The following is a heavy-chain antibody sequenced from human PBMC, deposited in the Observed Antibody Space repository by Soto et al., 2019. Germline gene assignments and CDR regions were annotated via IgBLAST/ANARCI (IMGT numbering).Heavy chain of an antibody. CDR2: IYHNGSA. J-gene: IGHJ4*02. D-gene: IGHD3-22*01. V-gene: IGHV4-30-2*01. CDR1: GGSISSGGYS. CDR3: ARAAYYYDSSGYLDY. Sequence: PSETLSLTCAVSGGSISSGGYSWSWIRQPPGKGLEWIGYIYHNGSAYYNPSLKSRVTISVDRSKNQFSLKLSSVTAADTAVYVFARAAYYYDSSGYLDYWGQGTLVTVSS.